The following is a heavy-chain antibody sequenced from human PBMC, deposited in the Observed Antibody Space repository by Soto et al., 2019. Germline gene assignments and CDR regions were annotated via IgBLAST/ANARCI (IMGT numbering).Heavy chain of an antibody. CDR2: IYYSGST. J-gene: IGHJ4*02. D-gene: IGHD3-10*01. Sequence: SETLSLTCTVSGGSISSSSYYWGWIRQPPGKGLEWIGSIYYSGSTYYNPSLKSRVTISVDTSKNQFSLKLSSVTAADTAVYYCARQGLILLWLGEAPSPDFDYWGQGTLVTV. CDR1: GGSISSSSYY. CDR3: ARQGLILLWLGEAPSPDFDY. V-gene: IGHV4-39*01.